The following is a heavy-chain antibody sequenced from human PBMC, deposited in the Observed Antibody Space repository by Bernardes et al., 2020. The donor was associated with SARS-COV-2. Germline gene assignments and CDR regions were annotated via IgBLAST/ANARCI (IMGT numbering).Heavy chain of an antibody. V-gene: IGHV3-23*01. CDR1: EFTFSRYA. J-gene: IGHJ4*02. CDR2: ISGSDGST. D-gene: IGHD6-13*01. Sequence: GPLSVSGALSEFTFSRYAMSWVRPAPGKGLEWVSTISGSDGSTYYADSVKGRFTISRDKPKNTLYLQLSSLRADDTAVYYCAKGVAASTYYFDYWGQGTLVIVSS. CDR3: AKGVAASTYYFDY.